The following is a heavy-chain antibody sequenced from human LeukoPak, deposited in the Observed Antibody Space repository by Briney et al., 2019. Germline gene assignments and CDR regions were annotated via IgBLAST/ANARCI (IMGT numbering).Heavy chain of an antibody. CDR3: ARGGVGASFDC. Sequence: SETLSLTCAVYGGSFSGYYWSWIRQPPGKGLEWIGEINHSGSTNYNPSLKSRVTISVDTSKNQFSLKLSSVTAADTAVYYCARGGVGASFDCWGQGTLVTVSS. V-gene: IGHV4-34*01. J-gene: IGHJ4*02. CDR2: INHSGST. CDR1: GGSFSGYY. D-gene: IGHD1-26*01.